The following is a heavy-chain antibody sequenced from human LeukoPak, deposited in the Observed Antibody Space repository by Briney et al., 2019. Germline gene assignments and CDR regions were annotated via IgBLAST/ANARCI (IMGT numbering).Heavy chain of an antibody. D-gene: IGHD1-1*01. J-gene: IGHJ5*02. Sequence: SETLSLTCTVSGGSISSSSYYWGWIRQPPGKGLEWIGSIYYSGSTYYNPSLKSRVTISVDTSKNQFSLKLSSVTAADTAVYYCAREGSTTGTTGGWFDPWGQGTLVTVSS. CDR1: GGSISSSSYY. CDR2: IYYSGST. V-gene: IGHV4-39*02. CDR3: AREGSTTGTTGGWFDP.